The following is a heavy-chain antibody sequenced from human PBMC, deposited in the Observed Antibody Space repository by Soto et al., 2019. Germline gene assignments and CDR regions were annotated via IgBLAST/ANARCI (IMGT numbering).Heavy chain of an antibody. J-gene: IGHJ4*02. CDR2: IYYSGTT. CDR1: GGSVSSGGYY. V-gene: IGHV4-31*03. D-gene: IGHD2-8*01. CDR3: ARRALPQCINGVCYKDGFWDY. Sequence: PXETLSLTCTVSGGSVSSGGYYWSWIRQHPGTGLEWIGYIYYSGTTYFNPSLKSRASISLDTSKNEFSLKLTSVTAADTAVYYCARRALPQCINGVCYKDGFWDYWGQGALVTVSS.